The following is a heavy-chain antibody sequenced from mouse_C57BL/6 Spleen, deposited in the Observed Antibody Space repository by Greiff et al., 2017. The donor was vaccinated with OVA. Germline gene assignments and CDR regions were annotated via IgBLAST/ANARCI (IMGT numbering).Heavy chain of an antibody. J-gene: IGHJ3*01. Sequence: VQLQQPGAELVMPGASVKLSCKASGYTFTSYWMHWVKQRPGQGLEWIGEIDPSDSYTNYNQKFKGKSTLTVDKSSSTAYMQLSSLTSEDSAVYYCARGDSISWFAYWGQGTLVTVSA. V-gene: IGHV1-69*01. CDR2: IDPSDSYT. CDR3: ARGDSISWFAY. CDR1: GYTFTSYW. D-gene: IGHD2-10*02.